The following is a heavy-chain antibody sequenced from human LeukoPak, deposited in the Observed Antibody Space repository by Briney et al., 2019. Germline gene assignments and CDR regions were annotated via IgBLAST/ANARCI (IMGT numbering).Heavy chain of an antibody. CDR1: GFTFSGFA. CDR3: AKAFRIVGIGNPDDAFDV. Sequence: GGSLRLSCAASGFTFSGFAMSWIRQAPGKGLEWVSSISRSGESTFYADSVRGRFTISRDNSENTLYLQLNSLRAEDSGIYYCAKAFRIVGIGNPDDAFDVWGQGTVVTVS. D-gene: IGHD1-26*01. CDR2: ISRSGEST. V-gene: IGHV3-23*01. J-gene: IGHJ3*01.